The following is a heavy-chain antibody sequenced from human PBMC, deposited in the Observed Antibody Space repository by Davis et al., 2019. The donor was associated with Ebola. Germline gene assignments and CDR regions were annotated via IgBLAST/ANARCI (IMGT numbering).Heavy chain of an antibody. CDR2: IIPILGIA. V-gene: IGHV1-69*04. D-gene: IGHD1-1*01. J-gene: IGHJ5*02. Sequence: SVTVSCKASGGTFSSYTISWVRQAPGQGLEWMGRIIPILGIANYAQKFQGRVTITADKSTSTAYMELSSLRSEDTAVYYCARDRLSCPSLETWFDPWGQGTLVTVSS. CDR1: GGTFSSYT. CDR3: ARDRLSCPSLETWFDP.